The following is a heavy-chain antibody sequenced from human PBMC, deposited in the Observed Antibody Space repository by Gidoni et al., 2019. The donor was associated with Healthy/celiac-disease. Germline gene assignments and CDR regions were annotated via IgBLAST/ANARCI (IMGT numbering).Heavy chain of an antibody. D-gene: IGHD2-15*01. J-gene: IGHJ5*02. CDR2: ISGSGGST. Sequence: EVQLLESVGGLVQPGGSLRLSCAASGFTFRSSAMSWVRQAPGKGLEWVSAISGSGGSTYYADSVKGRFTISRDNSKNTLYLQMNSLRAEDTAVYYCAKEYEDIVVVVAATPIVPWFDPWGQGTLVTVSS. CDR3: AKEYEDIVVVVAATPIVPWFDP. CDR1: GFTFRSSA. V-gene: IGHV3-23*01.